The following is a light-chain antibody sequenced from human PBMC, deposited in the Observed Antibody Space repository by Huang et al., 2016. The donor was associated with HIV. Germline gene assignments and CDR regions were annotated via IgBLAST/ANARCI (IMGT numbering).Light chain of an antibody. Sequence: DIQMTQSPSSLSASSGDRVTITCRASQGIANSVAWYQQRPGKAPKLLLYAASRLLSGVQSRFSGSGSGTDYTLTISSLQPEDFATYYCQHYYSTPPAVGQGTKLEI. V-gene: IGKV1-NL1*01. CDR2: AAS. CDR3: QHYYSTPPA. J-gene: IGKJ2*01. CDR1: QGIANS.